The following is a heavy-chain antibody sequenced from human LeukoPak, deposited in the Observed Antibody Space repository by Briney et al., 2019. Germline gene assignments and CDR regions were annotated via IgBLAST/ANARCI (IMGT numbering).Heavy chain of an antibody. CDR3: ARAPNYFDSSGYSVGWFDP. CDR1: GGSISSYY. Sequence: SETLSLTCTVSGGSISSYYWSWIRQPPGKGLEWIGYIYHSGSTYYNPSLKSRVTMSIDRSKNQFSLKLSSVTAADTAVYYCARAPNYFDSSGYSVGWFDPWGQGTLVTVSS. CDR2: IYHSGST. J-gene: IGHJ5*02. D-gene: IGHD3-22*01. V-gene: IGHV4-59*04.